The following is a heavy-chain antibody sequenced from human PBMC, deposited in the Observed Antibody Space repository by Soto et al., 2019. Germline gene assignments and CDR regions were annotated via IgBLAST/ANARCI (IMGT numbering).Heavy chain of an antibody. Sequence: ASVKVSCKASGYTFTSYAMHWVRQAPGQRLEWMGWINAGNGNTKYSQKFQGRVTITRDTSASTAYMELSSLRSEDTAVYYCAGVQVKLADAFDIWGQGTMVTVS. CDR2: INAGNGNT. D-gene: IGHD6-6*01. J-gene: IGHJ3*02. CDR3: AGVQVKLADAFDI. V-gene: IGHV1-3*01. CDR1: GYTFTSYA.